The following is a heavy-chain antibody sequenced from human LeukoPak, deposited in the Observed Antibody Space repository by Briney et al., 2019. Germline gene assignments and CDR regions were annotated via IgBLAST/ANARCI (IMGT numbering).Heavy chain of an antibody. Sequence: SETLSLTCTVSGGSISSYYWSWIQQPPGKGLEWIGYIYYSGSTNYNPSLKSRVTISVDTSKNQFSLKLSSVTAADTAVYYCARGPYYYYYMDVWGKGTTVTVSS. CDR3: ARGPYYYYYMDV. CDR2: IYYSGST. CDR1: GGSISSYY. J-gene: IGHJ6*03. V-gene: IGHV4-59*01.